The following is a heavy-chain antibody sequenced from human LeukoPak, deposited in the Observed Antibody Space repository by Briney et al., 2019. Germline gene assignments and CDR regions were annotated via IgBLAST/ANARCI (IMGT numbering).Heavy chain of an antibody. Sequence: PGGSLRLSCAASGFTFSSYAMSWVRQAPGKGLEWVSSINGRGDSTYYADSVKGRFTISRDNSKNILYLQMNTLRAEDTAVYSCAKGGCGGDCYYFYHVDVWGKGTTVTVSS. CDR3: AKGGCGGDCYYFYHVDV. CDR1: GFTFSSYA. V-gene: IGHV3-23*01. CDR2: INGRGDST. D-gene: IGHD2-21*02. J-gene: IGHJ6*03.